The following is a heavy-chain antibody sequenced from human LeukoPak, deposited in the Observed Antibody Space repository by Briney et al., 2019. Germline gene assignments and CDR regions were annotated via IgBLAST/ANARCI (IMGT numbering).Heavy chain of an antibody. Sequence: SETLSLTCTVSGGSISSSSYYWGWIRQPPGKGLEWIGSIYYSGSTYYNPSLKSRVTISVDTSKNQFSLKLSSVPAADTAVYYCAREDSSAYYFDYWGQGTLVTVSS. J-gene: IGHJ4*02. CDR1: GGSISSSSYY. CDR2: IYYSGST. D-gene: IGHD6-19*01. CDR3: AREDSSAYYFDY. V-gene: IGHV4-39*07.